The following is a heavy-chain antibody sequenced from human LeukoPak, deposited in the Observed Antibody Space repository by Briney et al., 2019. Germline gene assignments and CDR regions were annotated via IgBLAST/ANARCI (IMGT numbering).Heavy chain of an antibody. CDR1: GFTFSTYT. J-gene: IGHJ4*02. V-gene: IGHV3-23*01. Sequence: GGSLRLSCAASGFTFSTYTMAWVRQAPGGGLEWVPGISGDGGSTYYADSVKGRFAISRDNSKSALYLQMNSLRAEDTAVYYCAKDFGRNLGGPGYWGRGTLVTISS. CDR3: AKDFGRNLGGPGY. D-gene: IGHD3-10*01. CDR2: ISGDGGST.